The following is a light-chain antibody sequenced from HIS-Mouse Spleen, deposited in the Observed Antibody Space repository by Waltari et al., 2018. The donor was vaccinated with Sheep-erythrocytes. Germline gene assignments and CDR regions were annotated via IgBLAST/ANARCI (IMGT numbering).Light chain of an antibody. Sequence: QSALTQPPSASGSPGPSAATSCTEPSHDVGGSNLLSLYQPHPCKAPKLMIYDFSKRPSGDPDRFSGCKSGNTASLTVSGLQAEDEADYYCSSYAGSNNWVFGGGTKLTVL. V-gene: IGLV2-8*01. CDR1: SHDVGGSNL. CDR3: SSYAGSNNWV. CDR2: DFS. J-gene: IGLJ3*02.